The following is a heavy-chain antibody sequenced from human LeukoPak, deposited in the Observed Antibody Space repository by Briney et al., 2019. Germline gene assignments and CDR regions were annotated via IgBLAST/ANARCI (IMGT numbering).Heavy chain of an antibody. D-gene: IGHD2-15*01. Sequence: GGSLRLSCAASGFTFSIYSIDWVRQAPGKGLEWVSAISGSGGSTYYADSVKGRFTISRDNSKNTLYLQMNSLRAEDTAVYYCAKTRRYCSGGSCYVDAFDIWGQGTMVTVSS. V-gene: IGHV3-23*01. J-gene: IGHJ3*02. CDR2: ISGSGGST. CDR1: GFTFSIYS. CDR3: AKTRRYCSGGSCYVDAFDI.